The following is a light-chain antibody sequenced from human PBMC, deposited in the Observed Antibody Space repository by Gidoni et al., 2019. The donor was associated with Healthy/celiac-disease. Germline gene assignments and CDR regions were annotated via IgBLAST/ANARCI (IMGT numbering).Light chain of an antibody. CDR1: SSDVGIYNL. V-gene: IGLV2-23*01. Sequence: QSALTQPASESGSPGQSITISCTGTSSDVGIYNLVSWYQQHPGKAPKLMIYEGSKRPSGVSNRFSGSKSGNTASLTISGLQAEDEADYYCCSYAGSSPYVVFGGGTKLTVL. CDR2: EGS. CDR3: CSYAGSSPYVV. J-gene: IGLJ2*01.